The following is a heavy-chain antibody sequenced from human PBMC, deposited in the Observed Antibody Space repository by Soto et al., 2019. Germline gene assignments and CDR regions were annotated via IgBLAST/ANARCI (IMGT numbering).Heavy chain of an antibody. V-gene: IGHV1-18*04. CDR2: NSDYNGNT. Sequence: QDQLVQSGAEVKKPGASVKVACKAAGYTFTSYGISWVRHAPGQGREWMGWNSDYNGNTNYAQKHQGRVTMTTDTSTSAAYKELRNLRSDDTAVYYCAREPGYCSSTSCYRVFYYYGMDVWGQGTTVTVSS. CDR3: AREPGYCSSTSCYRVFYYYGMDV. J-gene: IGHJ6*02. CDR1: GYTFTSYG. D-gene: IGHD2-2*01.